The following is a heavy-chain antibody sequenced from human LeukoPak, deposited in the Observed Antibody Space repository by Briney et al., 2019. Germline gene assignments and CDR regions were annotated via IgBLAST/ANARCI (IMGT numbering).Heavy chain of an antibody. CDR1: GLSVSNNY. J-gene: IGHJ4*02. CDR2: LYIGGNT. Sequence: GGSLRLSCVASGLSVSNNYMNWVRQAPGEGLEWVSALYIGGNTYYVDSVRGRFTISRDNSKNTLYLQMNSLRAEDTAIYYCMAAAGYNFGQCWGQGTLVTVSS. CDR3: MAAAGYNFGQC. V-gene: IGHV3-53*01. D-gene: IGHD5-18*01.